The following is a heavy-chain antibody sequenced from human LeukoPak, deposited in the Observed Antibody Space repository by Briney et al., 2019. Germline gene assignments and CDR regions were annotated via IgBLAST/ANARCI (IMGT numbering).Heavy chain of an antibody. Sequence: PRGSPRLSCAASGFTFSSYWMSWVRHAPGKGLEWGANINEDGSEKYYVHSVKGRFTIPRDNAKNSLYLQMNNLRAEDTAVYYCARDLVRYNYDTEDYWGQGTLVSVSS. CDR1: GFTFSSYW. J-gene: IGHJ4*02. CDR2: INEDGSEK. D-gene: IGHD1-1*01. CDR3: ARDLVRYNYDTEDY. V-gene: IGHV3-7*01.